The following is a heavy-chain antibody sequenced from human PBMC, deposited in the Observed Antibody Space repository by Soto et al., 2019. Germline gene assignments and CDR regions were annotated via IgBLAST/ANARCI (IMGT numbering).Heavy chain of an antibody. CDR3: ARQPTFYYDSNGYYSGYFDY. J-gene: IGHJ4*02. Sequence: TETLSLTCTVSGGSIRNFYWSWIRHPQGKGLEWIGYFYYSGSTNYNPSLKSRVTISVDTSKNQFSLKLSSVTAADTAVYYCARQPTFYYDSNGYYSGYFDYWGQGTLVTVSS. V-gene: IGHV4-59*08. CDR2: FYYSGST. D-gene: IGHD3-22*01. CDR1: GGSIRNFY.